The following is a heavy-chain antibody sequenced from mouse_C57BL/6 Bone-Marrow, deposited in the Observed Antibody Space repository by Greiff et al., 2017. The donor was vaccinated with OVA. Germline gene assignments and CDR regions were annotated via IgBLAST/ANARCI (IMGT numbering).Heavy chain of an antibody. V-gene: IGHV5-9-1*02. Sequence: EVKLMESGAGLVKPGGSLKLSCAASGFTFSSYAMSWVRQTPEKRLEWVAYISSGGDYIYYADTVKGRFTISRDNARNTLYLQMSSLKSEDTDMYYCTSLLEAMDYWGQGTAVTVSS. CDR2: ISSGGDYI. CDR1: GFTFSSYA. J-gene: IGHJ4*01. D-gene: IGHD2-1*01. CDR3: TSLLEAMDY.